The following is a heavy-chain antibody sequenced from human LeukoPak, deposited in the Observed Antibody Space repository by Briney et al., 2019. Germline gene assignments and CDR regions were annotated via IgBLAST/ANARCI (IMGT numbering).Heavy chain of an antibody. D-gene: IGHD6-19*01. Sequence: GGSLRLSCAASGFTFSNYGTHWVRQAPGKGLEWVAVMSYDGSNEYYADSVKGRFTISRDNSKNTLHLQMNSLRAEDTAVYYCAKQATWAGTWGGYYFDYWGQGTLVTVSS. CDR1: GFTFSNYG. V-gene: IGHV3-30*18. J-gene: IGHJ4*02. CDR3: AKQATWAGTWGGYYFDY. CDR2: MSYDGSNE.